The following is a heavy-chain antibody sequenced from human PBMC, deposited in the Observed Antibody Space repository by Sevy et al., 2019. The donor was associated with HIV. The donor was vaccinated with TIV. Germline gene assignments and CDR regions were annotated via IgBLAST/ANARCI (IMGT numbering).Heavy chain of an antibody. CDR1: GFSFSNYG. J-gene: IGHJ6*02. Sequence: GGSLRLSCAASGFSFSNYGMHWVRQAPGKGLDWVAFISHDGTKKYYLDSVKGRFTISRDNSKNTVDLQMNSLSAEDAALYYCAKDWRWQQPIYGKNVWGQGTRVTVSS. CDR2: ISHDGTKK. V-gene: IGHV3-30*18. CDR3: AKDWRWQQPIYGKNV. D-gene: IGHD3-3*01.